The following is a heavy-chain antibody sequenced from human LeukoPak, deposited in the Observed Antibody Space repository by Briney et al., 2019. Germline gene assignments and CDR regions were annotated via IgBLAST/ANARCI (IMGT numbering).Heavy chain of an antibody. J-gene: IGHJ4*02. Sequence: ASETLSLTCTVSGGSISSSSYYWGWIRQPPGTGLEWIGSIYSGGNTYYNPSLKSRVTISEDASKNQFSLRLTSVTAADTALYYCAIHDDYSSGYDYGGQGTVVTVSS. V-gene: IGHV4-39*01. CDR2: IYSGGNT. CDR3: AIHDDYSSGYDY. CDR1: GGSISSSSYY. D-gene: IGHD6-19*01.